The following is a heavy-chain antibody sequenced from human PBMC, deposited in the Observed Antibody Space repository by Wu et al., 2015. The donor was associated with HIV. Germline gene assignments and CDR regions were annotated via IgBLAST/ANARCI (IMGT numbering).Heavy chain of an antibody. CDR2: MNPNSGNT. CDR3: ARGPIAVGHYYYGMDV. D-gene: IGHD6-19*01. CDR1: GYTFTSYY. V-gene: IGHV1-8*02. J-gene: IGHJ6*02. Sequence: QVQLVQSGAEVKKPGASVKVSCKASGYTFTSYYMHWVRQAPGQGLEWMGWMNPNSGNTGYAQKFQGRVTMTRNTSISTAYMELSSLRSEDTAVYYCARGPIAVGHYYYGMDVVGPRDHGHRLL.